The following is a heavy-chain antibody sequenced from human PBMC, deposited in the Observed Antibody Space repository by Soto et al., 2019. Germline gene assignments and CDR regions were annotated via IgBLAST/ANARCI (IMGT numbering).Heavy chain of an antibody. Sequence: SVKVSCKASGGTFSSYTISWVRQAPGQGLEWMGRIIPILGIANYAQKFQGRVTITADKSTSTAYMELSSLRSEDTAVYYCAGEDCSSTSCYEYYYYGMDVWGQGTTVTVSS. J-gene: IGHJ6*02. CDR1: GGTFSSYT. CDR2: IIPILGIA. D-gene: IGHD2-2*01. V-gene: IGHV1-69*02. CDR3: AGEDCSSTSCYEYYYYGMDV.